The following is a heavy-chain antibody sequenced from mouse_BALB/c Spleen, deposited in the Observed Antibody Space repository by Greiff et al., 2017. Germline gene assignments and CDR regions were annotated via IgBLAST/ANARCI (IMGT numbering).Heavy chain of an antibody. CDR1: GYTFTDYN. Sequence: DVQLQESGPELVKPGASVKIPCKASGYTFTDYNMDWVKQSHGKSLEWIGDINPNNGGTIYNQKFKGKATLTVDKSSSTAYMELRSLTSEDTAVYYCARSWDGFAYWGQGTLVTVSA. D-gene: IGHD4-1*01. J-gene: IGHJ3*01. CDR2: INPNNGGT. CDR3: ARSWDGFAY. V-gene: IGHV1-18*01.